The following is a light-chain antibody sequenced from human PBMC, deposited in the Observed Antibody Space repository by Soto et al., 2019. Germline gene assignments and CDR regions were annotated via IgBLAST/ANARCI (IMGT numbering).Light chain of an antibody. CDR2: EVS. J-gene: IGLJ1*01. V-gene: IGLV2-14*01. Sequence: QSALTQPASVSGSPGQWITISCTGTSSDVGDYNYVSWYQQYPGKAPKLLIYEVSNRPSGVSNRFSGSKSGNTASLTISGLQGEDEADYYCSSYTSSSTRVFGTGTKLTVL. CDR3: SSYTSSSTRV. CDR1: SSDVGDYNY.